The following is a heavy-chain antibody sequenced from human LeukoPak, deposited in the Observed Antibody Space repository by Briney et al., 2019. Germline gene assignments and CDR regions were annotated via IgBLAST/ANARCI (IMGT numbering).Heavy chain of an antibody. CDR1: GDSVSSNGAA. Sequence: SQTLSLTCAISGDSVSSNGAAWHWIRQSPSRGLEWLGRTYYRPKWYSDYAVSVKSRITINPDTSKNQFSLQLNSVTPEDTAVYYCARLRTTIWPLDTFDIWGLGTVVAVSS. CDR2: TYYRPKWYS. CDR3: ARLRTTIWPLDTFDI. D-gene: IGHD3-3*01. V-gene: IGHV6-1*01. J-gene: IGHJ3*02.